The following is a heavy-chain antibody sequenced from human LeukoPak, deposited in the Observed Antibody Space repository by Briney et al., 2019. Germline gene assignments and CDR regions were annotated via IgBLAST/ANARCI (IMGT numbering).Heavy chain of an antibody. CDR2: IKSKNVGGTT. CDR3: TSHAAFDP. Sequence: PGGSLRLSCAASGFTFSSSAMNWVRQAPGKGLEWVGRIKSKNVGGTTDYAAPVKGRFTISRDDSKNTVYLQMNSLKIEDTAVYYCTSHAAFDPWGQGTLVTVSS. CDR1: GFTFSSSA. J-gene: IGHJ5*02. V-gene: IGHV3-15*01.